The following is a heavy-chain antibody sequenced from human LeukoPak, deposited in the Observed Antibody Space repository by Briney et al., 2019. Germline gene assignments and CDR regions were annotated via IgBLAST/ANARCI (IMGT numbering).Heavy chain of an antibody. D-gene: IGHD3-9*01. CDR1: GFTSNLFS. V-gene: IGHV3-30*03. Sequence: GGSLRLSCEASGFTSNLFSIHWIRQTPGKGLEWVRATSHDESNELYADSVKGRFTISRDNSGDTVYLQMNNLRLDDAGTYYCARSRLGLWLSVIDYWGQGSLVTVSA. CDR3: ARSRLGLWLSVIDY. CDR2: TSHDESNE. J-gene: IGHJ4*01.